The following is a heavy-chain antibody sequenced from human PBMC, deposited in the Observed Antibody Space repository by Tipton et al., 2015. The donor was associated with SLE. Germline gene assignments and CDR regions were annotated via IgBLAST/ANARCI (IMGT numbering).Heavy chain of an antibody. CDR2: INHSRST. CDR1: GASFSDYF. V-gene: IGHV4-34*01. Sequence: TLSLTCAVSGASFSDYFWTWIRQSPGKGLEWIGEINHSRSTYYNPSLKSRVTISVDTSKNQFSLKVSSVTAADTAVYYCARAPGLERSYYYHYYMDVWDKGTKVTVSS. D-gene: IGHD1-1*01. CDR3: ARAPGLERSYYYHYYMDV. J-gene: IGHJ6*03.